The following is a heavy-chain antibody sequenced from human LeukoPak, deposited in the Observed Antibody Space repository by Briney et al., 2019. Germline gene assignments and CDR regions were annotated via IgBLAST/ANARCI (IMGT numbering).Heavy chain of an antibody. CDR2: IYYSGST. J-gene: IGHJ6*03. CDR1: GGSISSHY. D-gene: IGHD6-19*01. Sequence: PSETLSLTCTVPGGSISSHYWSWIRQPPGKGLEWIGYIYYSGSTNYNPSLKSRVTISVDTSKNQFSLKLSPVTAADTAVYYCARIAVAGQFYYYYYYMDVWGKGTTVTVSS. V-gene: IGHV4-59*11. CDR3: ARIAVAGQFYYYYYYMDV.